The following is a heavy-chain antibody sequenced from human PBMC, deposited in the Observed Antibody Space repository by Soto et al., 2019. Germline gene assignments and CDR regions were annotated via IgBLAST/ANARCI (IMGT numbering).Heavy chain of an antibody. D-gene: IGHD6-13*01. J-gene: IGHJ3*02. CDR2: INSDGSST. V-gene: IGHV3-74*01. Sequence: PGGSLRLSCAASGFTFSSYWMHWVRQAPGKGLVWVSRINSDGSSTSYADSVKGRFTISRDNAKNTLYLQMNSLRAEDTVVYYCARPRRHGIASAFDIWGQGTMVTVSS. CDR1: GFTFSSYW. CDR3: ARPRRHGIASAFDI.